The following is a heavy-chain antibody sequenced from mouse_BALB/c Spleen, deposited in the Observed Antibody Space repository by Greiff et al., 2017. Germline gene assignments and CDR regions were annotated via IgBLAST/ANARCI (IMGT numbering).Heavy chain of an antibody. J-gene: IGHJ3*01. Sequence: VQLQQSGPELVKPGASVKMSCKASGYTFTDYYMDWVKQSHGESFEWIGRVNPYNGGTSYNQKFKGKATLTVDKSSSTAYMELNSLTSEDSAVYYCARGRQLGLLAYWGQGTLVTVSA. V-gene: IGHV1-19*01. CDR2: VNPYNGGT. CDR3: ARGRQLGLLAY. CDR1: GYTFTDYY. D-gene: IGHD3-2*01.